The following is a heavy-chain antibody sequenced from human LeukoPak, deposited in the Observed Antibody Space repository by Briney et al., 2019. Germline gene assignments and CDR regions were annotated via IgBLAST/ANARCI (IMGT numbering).Heavy chain of an antibody. CDR3: VKDYHYYGSGDSAKDV. D-gene: IGHD3-10*01. J-gene: IGHJ6*02. CDR2: ISSSSSYI. CDR1: GFTFSSYS. Sequence: GGSLRLSCAASGFTFSSYSMNCVRQAPGEGREWVSPISSSSSYIYYADSVKGRFTISRDNSKNTLYLQMNSLRAEDTAVYYCVKDYHYYGSGDSAKDVWGQGSTVTDSS. V-gene: IGHV3-21*01.